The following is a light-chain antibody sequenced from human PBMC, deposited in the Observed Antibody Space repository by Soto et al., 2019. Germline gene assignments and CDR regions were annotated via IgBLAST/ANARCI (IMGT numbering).Light chain of an antibody. CDR1: QGISSW. J-gene: IGKJ4*01. CDR3: HQANSFPLT. Sequence: DIQMTQSPASVSASVGDRVTITCRASQGISSWLAWYQQKPEKAPKLVIYDASSLQSGVPSRFSGRGSGTDFTLTNNSLHPEGFATHYCHQANSFPLTFGGGTKVEI. CDR2: DAS. V-gene: IGKV1-12*01.